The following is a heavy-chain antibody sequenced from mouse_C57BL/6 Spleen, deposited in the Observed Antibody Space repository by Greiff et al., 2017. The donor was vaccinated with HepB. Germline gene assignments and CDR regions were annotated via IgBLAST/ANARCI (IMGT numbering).Heavy chain of an antibody. Sequence: EVKLMESGPGLVKPSQSLSLTCSVTGYSITSGYYWNWIRQFPGNKLEWMGYISYDGSNNYNPSLKNRISITRDTSKNQFFLKLNSVTTEDTATYYCARDHDYGSSPWFAYWGQGTLVTVSA. CDR3: ARDHDYGSSPWFAY. CDR2: ISYDGSN. D-gene: IGHD1-1*01. J-gene: IGHJ3*01. V-gene: IGHV3-6*01. CDR1: GYSITSGYY.